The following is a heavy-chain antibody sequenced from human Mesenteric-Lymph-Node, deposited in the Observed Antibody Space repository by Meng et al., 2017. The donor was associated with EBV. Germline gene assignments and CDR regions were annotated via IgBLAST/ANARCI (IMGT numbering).Heavy chain of an antibody. CDR1: GGSLSSGGYS. Sequence: QSQLRESGPRLVKPSQTLSLTCAVFGGSLSSGGYSWNWIRQTPGRGLEWIGYIYHTGTTYYNPSLKSRVTMSVDRSTNQFSLWLKSVTAADTAIYYCARAGAYYDVLTGFDYWGQGTLVTVSS. J-gene: IGHJ4*01. D-gene: IGHD3-9*01. V-gene: IGHV4-30-2*01. CDR3: ARAGAYYDVLTGFDY. CDR2: IYHTGTT.